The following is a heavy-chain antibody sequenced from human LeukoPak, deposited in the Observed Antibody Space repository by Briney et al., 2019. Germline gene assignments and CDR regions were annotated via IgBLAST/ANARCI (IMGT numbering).Heavy chain of an antibody. J-gene: IGHJ4*02. Sequence: SETLSLTCTVSGGSISSYYWSWVRQSPGKGLEWIGYIYYSGSTNYNPSLKSRVTISVDTSKNQFSLKLSSVTAADTAVYYCARGDGYNPFYFDYWGQGTLVTVSS. V-gene: IGHV4-59*01. CDR3: ARGDGYNPFYFDY. D-gene: IGHD5-24*01. CDR2: IYYSGST. CDR1: GGSISSYY.